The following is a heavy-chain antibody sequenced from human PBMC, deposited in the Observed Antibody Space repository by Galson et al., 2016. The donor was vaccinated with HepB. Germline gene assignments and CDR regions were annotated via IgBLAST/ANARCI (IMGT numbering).Heavy chain of an antibody. V-gene: IGHV3-21*01. Sequence: SLRLSCAASGFTFSDYSMNWVRQAPGKGLERVSSISSSSSYIYYADSVKGRFTISRDNAKNSLYLQMNSLRAEDTAVYYCAREANIVLMVYATNYYYYYMDVWGKGTTVTVSS. CDR3: AREANIVLMVYATNYYYYYMDV. D-gene: IGHD2-8*01. CDR1: GFTFSDYS. CDR2: ISSSSSYI. J-gene: IGHJ6*03.